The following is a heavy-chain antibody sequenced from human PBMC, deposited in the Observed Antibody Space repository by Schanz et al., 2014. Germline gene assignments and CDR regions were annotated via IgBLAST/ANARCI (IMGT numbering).Heavy chain of an antibody. J-gene: IGHJ1*01. Sequence: QVQLVESGGGLVQPGRSLRLSCAASGFTVSNSYIHWVRQAPGKGLEWLSHISGSGGDSVDYADSVKGRFTISRDNTRNSLYLQMNSLRVDDTAVYYCAREFVNWGQGTLVTVSS. CDR3: AREFVN. V-gene: IGHV3-11*01. CDR2: ISGSGGDSV. D-gene: IGHD2-21*01. CDR1: GFTVSNSY.